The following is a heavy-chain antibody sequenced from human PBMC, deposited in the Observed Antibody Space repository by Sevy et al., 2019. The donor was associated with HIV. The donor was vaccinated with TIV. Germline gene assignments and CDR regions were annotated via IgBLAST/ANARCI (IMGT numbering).Heavy chain of an antibody. J-gene: IGHJ6*02. D-gene: IGHD3-3*01. CDR3: ARGGGLGIFGVVIPLGIDV. Sequence: GGSLRLSCAASGFTFSSYWMSWVRQAPGKGLEWVANIKQDGSERNYVDSVKGRVTISSGNAKNSLYEQMNSVRAEDTAVYYCARGGGLGIFGVVIPLGIDVWGQGTTVTVSS. CDR1: GFTFSSYW. V-gene: IGHV3-7*01. CDR2: IKQDGSER.